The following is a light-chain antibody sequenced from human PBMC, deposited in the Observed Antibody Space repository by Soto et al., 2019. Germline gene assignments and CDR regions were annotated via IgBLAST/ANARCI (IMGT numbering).Light chain of an antibody. J-gene: IGLJ1*01. CDR2: EVT. V-gene: IGLV2-14*01. CDR1: SSDVGGYDY. CDR3: SSHTSGSTRV. Sequence: QSALTQPASVSGSPGQSIAISCTGTSSDVGGYDYVSWYQQQPDKAPKLMIYEVTKRPSGASNRFSGSKSGNTASLTISGLQSEDEADYYCSSHTSGSTRVFGTGTKVTLL.